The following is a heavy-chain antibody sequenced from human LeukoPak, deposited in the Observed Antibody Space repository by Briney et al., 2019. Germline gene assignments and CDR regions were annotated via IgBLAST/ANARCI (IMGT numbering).Heavy chain of an antibody. CDR2: IYYSGST. CDR3: ARREVVNAFDI. D-gene: IGHD3-22*01. Sequence: SETLSLTCTVSGGSISSSSYYWGWIRQPPGKGLEWIGSIYYSGSTYYNPSLKSRVTISVDTSKNQFSLKLSSVTAADTAVYYCARREVVNAFDIWGQGTMVTVSS. CDR1: GGSISSSSYY. V-gene: IGHV4-39*01. J-gene: IGHJ3*02.